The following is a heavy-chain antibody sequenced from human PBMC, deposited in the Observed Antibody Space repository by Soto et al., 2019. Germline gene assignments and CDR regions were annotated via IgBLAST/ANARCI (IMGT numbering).Heavy chain of an antibody. CDR1: GGTFSSYA. Sequence: SVKVSCKASGGTFSSYAISWVRQAPGQGLEWMGGIIPIFGTANYAQKFQGRVTITADESTSTAYMELSSLRSEDTAVYYCARDFPDYYDSSGYAPDAFDIWGQGTMVTVSS. J-gene: IGHJ3*02. CDR3: ARDFPDYYDSSGYAPDAFDI. CDR2: IIPIFGTA. V-gene: IGHV1-69*13. D-gene: IGHD3-22*01.